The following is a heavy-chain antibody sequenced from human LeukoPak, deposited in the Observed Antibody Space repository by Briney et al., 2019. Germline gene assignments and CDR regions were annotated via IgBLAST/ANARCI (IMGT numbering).Heavy chain of an antibody. Sequence: GGSLRLSCAASGFTFSSYAMSWVRQAPGKGLEWVSAISGSGGSTYYADSVKGRFTISRDSSKNTLYLQMNSLRAEDTAVYYCAKGYYDYVWGSYYFDYWGQGILVTVSS. J-gene: IGHJ4*02. CDR1: GFTFSSYA. D-gene: IGHD3-16*01. CDR2: ISGSGGST. CDR3: AKGYYDYVWGSYYFDY. V-gene: IGHV3-23*01.